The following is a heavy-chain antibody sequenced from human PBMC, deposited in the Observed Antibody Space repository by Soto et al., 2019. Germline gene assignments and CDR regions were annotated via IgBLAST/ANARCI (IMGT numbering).Heavy chain of an antibody. CDR2: ISGSGGST. D-gene: IGHD6-13*01. J-gene: IGHJ6*02. CDR3: ANESGYSSSWGPYGMDV. Sequence: GESLKISCAASGFTFSSYAMSWVRQAPGKGLEWVSAISGSGGSTYYADSVKGRFTISRDNSKNTLYLQMNSLRAEDTAVYYCANESGYSSSWGPYGMDVWGQGTTVTVSS. CDR1: GFTFSSYA. V-gene: IGHV3-23*01.